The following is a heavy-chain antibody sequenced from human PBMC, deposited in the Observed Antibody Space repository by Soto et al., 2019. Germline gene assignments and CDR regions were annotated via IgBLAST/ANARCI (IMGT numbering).Heavy chain of an antibody. Sequence: EVQLLESGGGLVQPGGSLRLSCAASGFIFSSYAMSWVRQAPGKGLEWVSAISGSGTTAYYADSVKGRFTFSRDNSKNTMYLQMNSLRADDTAVYYCAKTTDGWFSAFEIWGQGTMVIVSS. CDR2: ISGSGTTA. CDR3: AKTTDGWFSAFEI. CDR1: GFIFSSYA. V-gene: IGHV3-23*01. J-gene: IGHJ3*02. D-gene: IGHD6-19*01.